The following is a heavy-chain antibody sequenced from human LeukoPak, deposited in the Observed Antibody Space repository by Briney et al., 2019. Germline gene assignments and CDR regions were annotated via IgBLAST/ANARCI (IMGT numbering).Heavy chain of an antibody. J-gene: IGHJ4*02. D-gene: IGHD4-23*01. CDR1: GFTFSSYS. V-gene: IGHV3-21*01. Sequence: EGSLRLSCAASGFTFSSYSMNWVRQAPGKGLEWVSSISSSSSYIYYADSVKGRFTISRDNAKNSLYLQMNSLRAEDTAVYYCARDWSDYGGNSADWGQGTLVTVSS. CDR2: ISSSSSYI. CDR3: ARDWSDYGGNSAD.